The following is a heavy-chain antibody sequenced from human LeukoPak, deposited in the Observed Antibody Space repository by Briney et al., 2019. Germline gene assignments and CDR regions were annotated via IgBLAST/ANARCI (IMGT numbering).Heavy chain of an antibody. CDR1: GFTFSSYA. D-gene: IGHD1-26*01. J-gene: IGHJ3*02. CDR2: LSGSGGGT. CDR3: AKRDLVGAHDAFDI. V-gene: IGHV3-23*01. Sequence: GGSLRLPCAASGFTFSSYAMNWVRQAPGKGLEWVSALSGSGGGTNYADSVKGRFTISRDNSKNTLYLQMNNLRAEDTAIYYCAKRDLVGAHDAFDIWGQGTMVTVSS.